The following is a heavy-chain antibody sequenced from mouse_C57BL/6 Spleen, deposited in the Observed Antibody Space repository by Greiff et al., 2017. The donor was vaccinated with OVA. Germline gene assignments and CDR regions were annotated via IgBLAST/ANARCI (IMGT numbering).Heavy chain of an antibody. CDR1: GFNITDDY. CDR3: TTRVDFDV. CDR2: IDPENGDT. V-gene: IGHV14-4*01. D-gene: IGHD1-3*01. J-gene: IGHJ1*03. Sequence: EVQLQQSGAELVRPGASVKLSCTASGFNITDDYMHWVKQRPEQGLEWIGWIDPENGDTEYASKFQGKATIAADTSSNTAYLQLSSLTSEDTAVYYCTTRVDFDVWGTGTTVTVSS.